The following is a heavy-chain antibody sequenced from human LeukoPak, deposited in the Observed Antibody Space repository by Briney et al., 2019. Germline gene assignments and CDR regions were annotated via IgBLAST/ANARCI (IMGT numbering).Heavy chain of an antibody. J-gene: IGHJ4*02. CDR1: GYTLTELS. Sequence: ASVKVSCKVSGYTLTELSMHWVRQAPGKGLEWMGGFDPEDGETIYAQKFQGRVTMTEDTSTDTAYMELRSLRCEDTAVYYCATDLATVVILTNYWGQGTLVTVSS. D-gene: IGHD4-23*01. CDR3: ATDLATVVILTNY. V-gene: IGHV1-24*01. CDR2: FDPEDGET.